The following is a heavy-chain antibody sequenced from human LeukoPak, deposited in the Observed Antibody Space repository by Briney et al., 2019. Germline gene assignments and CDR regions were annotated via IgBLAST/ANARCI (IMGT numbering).Heavy chain of an antibody. Sequence: PGGSLRLSCTASGFIFGDHAMSWVRQAPGKGLECVGFIRSKAYGGTTEYAASVKGGFTISRDDSKGIAYLQMNSLKTEDTAVYYCSRGPILLWLHNGMDVWGQGTTVTVSS. CDR3: SRGPILLWLHNGMDV. V-gene: IGHV3-49*04. CDR1: GFIFGDHA. CDR2: IRSKAYGGTT. J-gene: IGHJ6*02. D-gene: IGHD3-10*01.